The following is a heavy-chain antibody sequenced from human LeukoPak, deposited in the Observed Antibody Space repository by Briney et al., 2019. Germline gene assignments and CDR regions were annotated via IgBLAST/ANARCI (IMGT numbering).Heavy chain of an antibody. CDR2: IKSDGSST. D-gene: IGHD6-19*01. CDR1: GFTFRSFW. V-gene: IGHV3-74*01. Sequence: GGSLRLSYAASGFTFRSFWMHWVRQAPGKGLVWVSRIKSDGSSTTYADSVKGRFTISRDNAKNTLYLQMNSLRAEDTAVYYCARATLGYSSGWYDNWGQGTLVTVSS. CDR3: ARATLGYSSGWYDN. J-gene: IGHJ5*02.